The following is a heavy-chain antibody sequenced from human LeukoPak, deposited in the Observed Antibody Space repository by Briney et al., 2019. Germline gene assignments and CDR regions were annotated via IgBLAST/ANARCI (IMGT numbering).Heavy chain of an antibody. D-gene: IGHD1-26*01. CDR3: ARHGGSLGYFDN. V-gene: IGHV4-59*08. CDR2: VYQSGTT. J-gene: IGHJ4*02. Sequence: PSETLSLTCTVSGGSISTYYWSWIRQPPGKGSGWIGYVYQSGTTSYNPSLKRRVTISADTSKSQFSLKVRSVTAADTAVYYCARHGGSLGYFDNWGQGTLVTVSS. CDR1: GGSISTYY.